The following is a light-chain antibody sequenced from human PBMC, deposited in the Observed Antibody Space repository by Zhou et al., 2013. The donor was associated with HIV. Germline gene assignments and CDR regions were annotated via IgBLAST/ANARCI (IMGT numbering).Light chain of an antibody. CDR2: GAS. J-gene: IGKJ4*01. CDR1: QGVGTS. V-gene: IGKV1-8*01. CDR3: QHYSAFPLG. Sequence: AIRITQSPSSLSASIGDRVTITCRASQGVGTSLAWYQQKSGKAPNLLIHGASTLNSGVPSRFSGSGSGADFTLTISCLQSEDFATYYCQHYSAFPLGFGGGTEVEIK.